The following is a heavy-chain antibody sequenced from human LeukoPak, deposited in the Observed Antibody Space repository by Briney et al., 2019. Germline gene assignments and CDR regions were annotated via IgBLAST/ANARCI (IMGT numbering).Heavy chain of an antibody. CDR1: GGSISGYY. J-gene: IGHJ4*02. CDR2: LYSSGDT. D-gene: IGHD5-24*01. Sequence: SETLSLTCTVSGGSISGYYWNWVRQPADRGLEWIGRLYSSGDTYYNPSLKSRLTMSVDTSKNQFSLKLRSVTAADTAVYYCARKAGRWLQSDYWGQGTLVTVSS. CDR3: ARKAGRWLQSDY. V-gene: IGHV4-4*07.